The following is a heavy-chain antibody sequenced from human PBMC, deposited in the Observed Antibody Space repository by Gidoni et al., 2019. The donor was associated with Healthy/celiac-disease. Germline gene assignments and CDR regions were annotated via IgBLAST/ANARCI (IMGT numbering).Heavy chain of an antibody. V-gene: IGHV3-9*01. Sequence: EVQLVESGGGLVQPGRSLRLSCPPSGFTFDDYAMHWVRQAPGKGLEWVSGISWNSGSIGYADSVKGRFTISRDNAKNSLYLQMNSLRAEDTALYYCTVTDDGVYWGQGTLVTVSS. CDR1: GFTFDDYA. CDR2: ISWNSGSI. J-gene: IGHJ4*02. D-gene: IGHD1-20*01. CDR3: TVTDDGVY.